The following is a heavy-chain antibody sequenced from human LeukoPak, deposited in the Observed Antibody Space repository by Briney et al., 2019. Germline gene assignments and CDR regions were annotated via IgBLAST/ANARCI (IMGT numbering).Heavy chain of an antibody. J-gene: IGHJ4*02. CDR2: ISGSTGNT. CDR1: GYSFASYG. CDR3: ARDLYLADYSGSYYFDY. D-gene: IGHD1-26*01. V-gene: IGHV1-18*04. Sequence: ASVKVSCKASGYSFASYGITWVREAPGQGPEWMGWISGSTGNTHYAQNVQGRVTMTTDTATSTAYMELRSLRSDDTAVYYCARDLYLADYSGSYYFDYWGQGTLVTVSS.